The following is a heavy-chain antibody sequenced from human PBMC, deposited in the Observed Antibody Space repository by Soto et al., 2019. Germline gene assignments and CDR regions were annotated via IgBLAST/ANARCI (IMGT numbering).Heavy chain of an antibody. CDR3: ARSLTPVVTTDV. J-gene: IGHJ6*02. Sequence: QLQLQESGPGLVKPSETLSLTCTVSGGSISSSSYYWGWIRQPPGKGLEWIGSIYYSGSTYYNPSLKSRVAIAVVSSQNQFSLKLSSVTAAATAVYYRARSLTPVVTTDVWGQGTTVTVSS. D-gene: IGHD4-17*01. CDR1: GGSISSSSYY. CDR2: IYYSGST. V-gene: IGHV4-39*01.